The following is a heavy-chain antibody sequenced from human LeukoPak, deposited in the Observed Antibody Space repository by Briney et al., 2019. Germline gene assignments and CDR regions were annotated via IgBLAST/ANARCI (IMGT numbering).Heavy chain of an antibody. J-gene: IGHJ3*02. V-gene: IGHV4-61*02. CDR2: IYSSGST. CDR1: GGSISSGSYY. D-gene: IGHD3-10*01. Sequence: RSETLSLTCTVSGGSISSGSYYWSWIRQPAGKGLEWIGRIYSSGSTNYNPSLKSRVTISVHTSRNQFSLKLSSVTAADTAVYYCARGPYYYGGSAFDIWGQGTMVTVSS. CDR3: ARGPYYYGGSAFDI.